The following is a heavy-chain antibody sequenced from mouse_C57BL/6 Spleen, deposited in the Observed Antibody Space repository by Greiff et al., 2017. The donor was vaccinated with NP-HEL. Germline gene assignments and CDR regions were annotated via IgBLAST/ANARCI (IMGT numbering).Heavy chain of an antibody. D-gene: IGHD1-1*01. CDR1: GFTFSSYA. CDR2: ISSGGDYI. Sequence: EVQLQQSGEGLVKPGGSLKLSCAASGFTFSSYAMSWVRQTPEKRLEWVAYISSGGDYIYYADTVKGRFTISRDNARNTLYLQMSSLKSEDTAMYYCTRDYYGIAMDYWGQGTSVTVSS. J-gene: IGHJ4*01. V-gene: IGHV5-9-1*02. CDR3: TRDYYGIAMDY.